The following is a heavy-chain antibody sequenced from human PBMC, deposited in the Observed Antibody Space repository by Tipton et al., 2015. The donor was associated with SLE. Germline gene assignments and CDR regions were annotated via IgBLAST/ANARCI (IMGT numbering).Heavy chain of an antibody. D-gene: IGHD6-13*01. CDR1: GFTFSSYE. CDR2: ISSSGSTI. V-gene: IGHV3-48*03. J-gene: IGHJ4*02. CDR3: ARDQRQQLVYYFDY. Sequence: SLRLSCAASGFTFSSYEMNWVRQAPGKGLEWVSYISSSGSTIYYADSVKGRFTISRDNAKNSLYLQMNSLRAEDTAVYYCARDQRQQLVYYFDYWGQGTLVAVSS.